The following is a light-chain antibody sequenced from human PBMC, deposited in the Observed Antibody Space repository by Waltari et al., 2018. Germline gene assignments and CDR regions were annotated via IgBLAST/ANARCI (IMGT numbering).Light chain of an antibody. CDR3: QKCDSAPFT. V-gene: IGKV1-27*01. CDR1: QNIGNN. CDR2: AAS. Sequence: IQMTQSPSSLFASVGDKVTITCRASQNIGNNLAWYQQKPGTVPKLLIYAASTLQSEVPSRFSGSGSGTDFSLTIKGLRPEDVATYYCQKCDSAPFTFGPGT. J-gene: IGKJ3*01.